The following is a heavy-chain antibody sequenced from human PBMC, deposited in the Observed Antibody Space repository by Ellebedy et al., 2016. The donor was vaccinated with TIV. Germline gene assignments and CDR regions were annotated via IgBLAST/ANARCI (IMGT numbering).Heavy chain of an antibody. CDR1: GFTFSSYA. J-gene: IGHJ4*02. CDR3: AKDYFYDSSGGYFDY. D-gene: IGHD3-22*01. Sequence: PGGSLRLSCAASGFTFSSYAMSWVRQAPGKGLEWVSAISGSGTSTYYADSVKGRFTISRDNSKNTLYLQMNSLRAEDTAVYYCAKDYFYDSSGGYFDYWGQGTLVTVSS. V-gene: IGHV3-23*01. CDR2: ISGSGTST.